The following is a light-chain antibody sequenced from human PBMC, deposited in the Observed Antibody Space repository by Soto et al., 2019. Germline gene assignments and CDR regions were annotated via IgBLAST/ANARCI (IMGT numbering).Light chain of an antibody. Sequence: DIPMTQPPSSLSASVGDRVTITCQASQDISNYLNWYQQKPGKAPKLLIYDASNLETGVPSRFSGSGSGTDFTFTISSLQPEDIATYYCQQYDNLPFTFGPGTKVDIK. V-gene: IGKV1-33*01. CDR1: QDISNY. CDR2: DAS. J-gene: IGKJ3*01. CDR3: QQYDNLPFT.